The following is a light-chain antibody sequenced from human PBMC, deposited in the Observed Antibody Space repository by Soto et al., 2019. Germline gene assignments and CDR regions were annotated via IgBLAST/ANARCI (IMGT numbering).Light chain of an antibody. CDR1: QSISTK. V-gene: IGKV3-15*01. Sequence: ETGMMQAPATLSVSPGERVTLSCRAGQSISTKLAWYQRKPGQAPRLVIYDASTRATGIPARFSGSGSGTEFTLTISSLQYEDFAVYYCQQYNDWPRTFGQGTKVEIK. J-gene: IGKJ1*01. CDR3: QQYNDWPRT. CDR2: DAS.